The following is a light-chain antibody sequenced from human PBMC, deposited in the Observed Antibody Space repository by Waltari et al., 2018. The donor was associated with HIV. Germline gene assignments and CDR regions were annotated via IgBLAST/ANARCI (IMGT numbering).Light chain of an antibody. Sequence: SYVLTQPPSFSLAPGGPPPIPCSETTLESKNVHRYQQRRGQAPLLVIYYDNERPSASPERFSGSNAGNTATLTIRRVEVADEADYYCQVWDSDSDHVFGPGTEVTVL. V-gene: IGLV3-21*01. CDR1: TLESKN. CDR2: YDN. CDR3: QVWDSDSDHV. J-gene: IGLJ1*01.